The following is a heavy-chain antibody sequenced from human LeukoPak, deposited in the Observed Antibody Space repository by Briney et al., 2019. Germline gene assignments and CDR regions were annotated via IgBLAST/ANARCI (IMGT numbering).Heavy chain of an antibody. J-gene: IGHJ4*02. CDR2: IYRDGSAA. V-gene: IGHV3-7*01. Sequence: GGSLRLSCAASGFTFSDQWMSWVRQAPGKGLGWVASIYRDGSAAYYVDSVKGRHTNPRDNPQNLLFPQMNNLRVEDTAVYYCAALDTAKVPLPDWGQGTLVTVSS. CDR1: GFTFSDQW. D-gene: IGHD2-15*01. CDR3: AALDTAKVPLPD.